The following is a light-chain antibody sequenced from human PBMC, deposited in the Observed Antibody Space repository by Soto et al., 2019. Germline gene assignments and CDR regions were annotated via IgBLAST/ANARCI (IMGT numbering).Light chain of an antibody. Sequence: QSALTLPASVSGSPGQSITISCTGTSSDVGDYNYVSWYQQHPGKAPKLMIFEVSNRPSGVSNRFSGSKSGNTASLTISGLQAEDEADYYCTSYTTSSSTYVFGTGTKVTVL. J-gene: IGLJ1*01. CDR2: EVS. CDR3: TSYTTSSSTYV. CDR1: SSDVGDYNY. V-gene: IGLV2-14*01.